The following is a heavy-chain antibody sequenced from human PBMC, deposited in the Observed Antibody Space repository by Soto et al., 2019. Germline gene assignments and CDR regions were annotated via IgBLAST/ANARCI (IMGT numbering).Heavy chain of an antibody. CDR2: IYSGGST. D-gene: IGHD2-15*01. J-gene: IGHJ6*02. V-gene: IGHV3-53*04. CDR1: GFTVSSNY. Sequence: EVQLVESGGGLVQPGGSLRLSCAASGFTVSSNYMSWVRQAPGKGLEWVSVIYSGGSTYYADSVKGRFTISRHNSKSTLYLQMNSLRAYDTAVYYCARTPCSGGSCYSGYYYYGMDVWGQGTTVTVSS. CDR3: ARTPCSGGSCYSGYYYYGMDV.